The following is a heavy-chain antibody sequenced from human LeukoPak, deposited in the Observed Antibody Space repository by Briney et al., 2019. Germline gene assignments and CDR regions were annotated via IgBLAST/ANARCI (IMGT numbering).Heavy chain of an antibody. CDR3: ARAVAGLVSRWFDP. V-gene: IGHV1-18*01. CDR1: GYTSTSYG. CDR2: ISAYNGNT. D-gene: IGHD6-19*01. J-gene: IGHJ5*02. Sequence: ASVKVSCKASGYTSTSYGISWVRQAPGQGLEWMGWISAYNGNTNYAQKLQGRVTMTTDTSTSTAYMELRSLRSDDTAVYYCARAVAGLVSRWFDPWGQGTLVTVSS.